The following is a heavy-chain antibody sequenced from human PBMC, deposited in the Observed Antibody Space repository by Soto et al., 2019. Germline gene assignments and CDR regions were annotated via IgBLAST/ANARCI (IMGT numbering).Heavy chain of an antibody. CDR1: GYSFTSYW. J-gene: IGHJ6*02. CDR3: ARQAGVTSIYYYYGMDV. V-gene: IGHV5-51*01. D-gene: IGHD6-19*01. Sequence: GEALEISCKGSGYSFTSYWIGWVRQMPGKGLEWSGIIYPGDFDTRYSPSFQVQVSISADKSISTAYLQWSRLKASDTTMYYCARQAGVTSIYYYYGMDVWGQGTTVTVSS. CDR2: IYPGDFDT.